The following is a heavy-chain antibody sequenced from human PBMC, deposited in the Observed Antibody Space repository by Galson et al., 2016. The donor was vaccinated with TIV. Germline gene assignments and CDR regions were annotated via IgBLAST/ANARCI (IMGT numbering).Heavy chain of an antibody. V-gene: IGHV1-2*02. CDR2: IDPNSGAT. CDR3: SRGGVIRGLDF. CDR1: GYPFTDSW. J-gene: IGHJ4*02. Sequence: SCKASGYPFTDSWMHWVRQAPGEGLEWMGWIDPNSGATLYAQKFQGRVTMNRDTSHSTTYVELSRLTSDDTADYYCSRGGVIRGLDFWGQGTLVTVSS. D-gene: IGHD3-16*02.